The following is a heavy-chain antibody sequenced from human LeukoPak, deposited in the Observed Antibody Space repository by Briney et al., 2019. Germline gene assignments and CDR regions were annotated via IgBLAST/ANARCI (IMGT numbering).Heavy chain of an antibody. CDR3: ARWGDDSGLYFAY. Sequence: ASVKVSCKASGYTLSGFNIHWVRQAPGKGLEWMAWINPQSGATNYAQKFQGRVTMTRDMSNYTVYMEVTSLRSDDTAVYYCARWGDDSGLYFAYWGQGTLVTVSS. V-gene: IGHV1-2*02. CDR1: GYTLSGFN. J-gene: IGHJ4*02. D-gene: IGHD3-22*01. CDR2: INPQSGAT.